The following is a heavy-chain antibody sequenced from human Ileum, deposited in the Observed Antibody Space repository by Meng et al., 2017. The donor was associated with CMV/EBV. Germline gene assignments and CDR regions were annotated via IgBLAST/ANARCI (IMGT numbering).Heavy chain of an antibody. Sequence: GESLKISCAASGFSFSTYSVNWVRQAPGKGLEWVSYISSSSSTIYYADSVKGRFTVSRDNAQNSLYLQMNNLRAEDTAVYYCARGPTRDYYGSGYYFDCWGQGTRVTVSS. D-gene: IGHD3-10*01. J-gene: IGHJ4*02. CDR1: GFSFSTYS. V-gene: IGHV3-48*04. CDR2: ISSSSSTI. CDR3: ARGPTRDYYGSGYYFDC.